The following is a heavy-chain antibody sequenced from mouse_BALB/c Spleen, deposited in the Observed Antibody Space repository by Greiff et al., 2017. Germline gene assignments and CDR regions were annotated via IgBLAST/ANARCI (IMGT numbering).Heavy chain of an antibody. CDR3: AREDGTGFAY. Sequence: QVQLKESGTVLARPGASVKMSCKASGYTFTSYWMHWVKQRPEQGLEWIGRIDPYDSETHYNQKFKDKAILTVDKSSSTAYMQLSSLTSEDSAVYYCAREDGTGFAYWGQGTLVTVSA. CDR1: GYTFTSYW. V-gene: IGHV1-74*01. CDR2: IDPYDSET. D-gene: IGHD2-1*01. J-gene: IGHJ3*01.